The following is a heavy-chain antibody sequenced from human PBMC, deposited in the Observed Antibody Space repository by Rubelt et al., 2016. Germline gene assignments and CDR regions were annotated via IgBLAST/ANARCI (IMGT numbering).Heavy chain of an antibody. Sequence: QLQLQESGPGLVKPSETLSLTCTVSGGSISSSSYYWGWIRQPPGKGLEWIGSIYYSGSTYYNPSLKSRATISVDTSKNQFSLRLSSVTAADTAVYYCAGLDVVVVAATVEDYWGQGTLVTVSS. D-gene: IGHD2-15*01. CDR1: GGSISSSSYY. CDR3: AGLDVVVVAATVEDY. J-gene: IGHJ4*02. V-gene: IGHV4-39*01. CDR2: IYYSGST.